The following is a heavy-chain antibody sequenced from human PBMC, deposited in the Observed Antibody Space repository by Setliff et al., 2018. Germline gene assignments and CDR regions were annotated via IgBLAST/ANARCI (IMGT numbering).Heavy chain of an antibody. D-gene: IGHD3-3*01. Sequence: NPAETLSLTCTVSGGPISSHYWSWIRQPPGKGLEWIGSIYYSGSTNYNPSLKSRVTISVDTSKNQFSLKLSSVTAADTAVYYCAREPYYYNFWSGYENWFDPWGQGTLVTVSS. CDR1: GGPISSHY. J-gene: IGHJ5*02. CDR2: IYYSGST. V-gene: IGHV4-59*11. CDR3: AREPYYYNFWSGYENWFDP.